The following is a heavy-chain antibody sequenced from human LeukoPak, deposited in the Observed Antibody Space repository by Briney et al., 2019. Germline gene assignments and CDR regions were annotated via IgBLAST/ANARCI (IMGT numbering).Heavy chain of an antibody. CDR3: AREANWGKGGFDY. D-gene: IGHD7-27*01. Sequence: SETLSLTCTVSGGSISSYYWSWIRQPPGKGLEWIGYIYYSGSTNYNPSLKSRVTISVDTSKNQFSLKLSSVTAADTAVYYCAREANWGKGGFDYWGQGTLVTVSS. J-gene: IGHJ4*02. CDR2: IYYSGST. CDR1: GGSISSYY. V-gene: IGHV4-59*01.